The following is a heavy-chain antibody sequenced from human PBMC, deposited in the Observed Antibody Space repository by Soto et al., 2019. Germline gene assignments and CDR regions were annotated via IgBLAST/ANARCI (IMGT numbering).Heavy chain of an antibody. CDR2: ITSDGSRI. Sequence: EVQLVESGGGLVQPGGSLRLSCAASGFTFSSHWMHWVRQAPGKGLVWVSRITSDGSRINDADSVKGRLTISRDNAKNTVYLQLNRLRAEDTAVYICARGASGRYYMDVWGKGTTVTVSS. CDR1: GFTFSSHW. D-gene: IGHD3-10*01. J-gene: IGHJ6*03. V-gene: IGHV3-74*01. CDR3: ARGASGRYYMDV.